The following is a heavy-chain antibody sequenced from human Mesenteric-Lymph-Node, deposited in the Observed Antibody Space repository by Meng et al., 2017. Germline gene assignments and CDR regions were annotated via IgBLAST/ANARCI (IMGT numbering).Heavy chain of an antibody. CDR2: ISYDGSNK. CDR1: GFTFSSYA. V-gene: IGHV3-30*01. CDR3: AREKVSSWKKYYYYYYGMDV. Sequence: GGSLRLSCAASGFTFSSYAMHWVRQAPGKGLEWVAVISYDGSNKYYADSVKGRFTISRDNSKNTLYLQMNSLRAEDTAVYYCAREKVSSWKKYYYYYYGMDVWGQGTTVTVSS. D-gene: IGHD6-13*01. J-gene: IGHJ6*02.